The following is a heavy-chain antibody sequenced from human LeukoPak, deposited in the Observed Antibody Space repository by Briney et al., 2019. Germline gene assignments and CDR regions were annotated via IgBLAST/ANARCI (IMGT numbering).Heavy chain of an antibody. CDR3: AKSNWFDP. CDR1: GFIFSKQW. J-gene: IGHJ5*02. CDR2: INADGTDT. Sequence: GGSLRLSCGASGFIFSKQWMNWVRQAPGKRLVWVARINADGTDTSYADSVKGRFTISRDNAKDTLYLQMNSLRPEDTAVYYCAKSNWFDPWGQGTLVTVSS. V-gene: IGHV3-74*01.